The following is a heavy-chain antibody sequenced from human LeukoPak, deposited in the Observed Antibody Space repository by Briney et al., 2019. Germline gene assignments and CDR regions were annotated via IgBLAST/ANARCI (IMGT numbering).Heavy chain of an antibody. CDR2: ISGSGGST. CDR3: AKDTYYTLAAAGLIDY. V-gene: IGHV3-23*01. J-gene: IGHJ4*02. Sequence: GGSLRLSCAASGFTFSSYAMSWVRQAPGKGLEWVSAISGSGGSTYYADSVKGRFTISRDNSKNTLYLQMNSLRAEDTAVYYCAKDTYYTLAAAGLIDYWGQGTLVTVSS. D-gene: IGHD6-13*01. CDR1: GFTFSSYA.